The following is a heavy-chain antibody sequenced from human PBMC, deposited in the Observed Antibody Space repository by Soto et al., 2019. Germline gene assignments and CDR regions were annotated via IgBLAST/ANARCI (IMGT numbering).Heavy chain of an antibody. CDR3: AIPDTPNRDPGRDLCDY. V-gene: IGHV1-69*02. CDR1: GGTFSTYT. D-gene: IGHD1-26*01. Sequence: QVHLVQSGAEVKQPGSSVKVSCKASGGTFSTYTITWLRQAPGQGPEWMGRIIPVLGIANYAQKFQGTITITADKSTSTAYMGLSSLRSEDTAVFYCAIPDTPNRDPGRDLCDYWGQGTLVTVSS. CDR2: IIPVLGIA. J-gene: IGHJ4*02.